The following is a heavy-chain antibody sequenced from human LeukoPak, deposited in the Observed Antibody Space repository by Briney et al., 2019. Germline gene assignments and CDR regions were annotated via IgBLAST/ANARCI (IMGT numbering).Heavy chain of an antibody. D-gene: IGHD3-9*01. V-gene: IGHV4-39*07. J-gene: IGHJ4*02. CDR1: GGSISSSSYY. Sequence: SETLSLTCTVSGGSISSSSYYWGWIRQPPGKGLEWIGSVYSSGSTYYNPSLKSRVTISVDTSKNQFSLKLSSVTAADTAVYYCARANYDILTGYYTPGYFDYWGQGTLVTVSS. CDR2: VYSSGST. CDR3: ARANYDILTGYYTPGYFDY.